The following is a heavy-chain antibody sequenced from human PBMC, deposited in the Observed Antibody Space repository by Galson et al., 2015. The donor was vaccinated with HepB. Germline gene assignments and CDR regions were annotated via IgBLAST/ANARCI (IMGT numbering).Heavy chain of an antibody. CDR1: GFTFSSYA. CDR3: ARDYYYDSSGQTD. J-gene: IGHJ4*02. Sequence: SLRLSCAVSGFTFSSYAMHWVRQAPGKGLEWVAVISDDGSNKYYADSVKGRFTISRDNSKNTVYLQMNSLRAEDTAVYYCARDYYYDSSGQTDWGQGTLVTVSS. V-gene: IGHV3-30-3*01. CDR2: ISDDGSNK. D-gene: IGHD3-22*01.